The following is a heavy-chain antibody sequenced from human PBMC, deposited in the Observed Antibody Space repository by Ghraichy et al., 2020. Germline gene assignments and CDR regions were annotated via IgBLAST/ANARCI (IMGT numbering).Heavy chain of an antibody. CDR3: AKDMRWELLSVSGMDG. CDR1: GFTFDDYI. V-gene: IGHV3-43*01. CDR2: ISWDGGST. D-gene: IGHD1-26*01. Sequence: GGSLRLSCAASGFTFDDYIMHWVRQAPGKGLEWISLISWDGGSTYYADSVKGRFTISRDNSKNSLYLQMNSLRTEDTALYYCAKDMRWELLSVSGMDGWGQGTTVTVSS. J-gene: IGHJ6*02.